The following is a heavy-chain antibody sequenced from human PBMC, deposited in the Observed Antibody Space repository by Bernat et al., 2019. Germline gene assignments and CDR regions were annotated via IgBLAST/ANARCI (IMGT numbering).Heavy chain of an antibody. D-gene: IGHD3-10*01. CDR1: GFTFSSYA. J-gene: IGHJ4*02. Sequence: EVQLVESGGGLVKPGGSLRLSCAASGFTFSSYAMSWVRQAPGKGLEWVSGISGSGGSTYYPDSVKGRFTISRDNSKNTLYLQMNSLRAEDTAVYYCAKGGDYYGSGTHFDYWGQGTLVTVSS. CDR2: ISGSGGST. V-gene: IGHV3-23*04. CDR3: AKGGDYYGSGTHFDY.